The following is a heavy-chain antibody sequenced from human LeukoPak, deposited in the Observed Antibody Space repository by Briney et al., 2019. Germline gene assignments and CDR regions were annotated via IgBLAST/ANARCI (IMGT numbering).Heavy chain of an antibody. CDR2: ISAYNGNT. Sequence: GASVKVSCKASGYTFTSYGISWVRQAPGQGLEWMGWISAYNGNTNYAQKLQGRVTMTTDTSTSTAYMELGSLRSDDTAVYYCARVTPTYGGLDPFDYWGQGTLVTVSS. J-gene: IGHJ4*02. V-gene: IGHV1-18*01. D-gene: IGHD4-23*01. CDR3: ARVTPTYGGLDPFDY. CDR1: GYTFTSYG.